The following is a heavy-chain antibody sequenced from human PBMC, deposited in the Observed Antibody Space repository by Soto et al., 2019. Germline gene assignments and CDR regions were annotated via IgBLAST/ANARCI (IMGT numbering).Heavy chain of an antibody. CDR1: GFTFDDYA. CDR2: ISWNSGSI. CDR3: AKDTLSGWYVERAFDI. Sequence: GGSLRLSCAASGFTFDDYAMHWVRQAPGKGLEWVSGISWNSGSIGYADSVKGRFTISRDNAKNSLYLQMNSLRAEDTALYYCAKDTLSGWYVERAFDIWGQGTMVTVSS. D-gene: IGHD6-19*01. J-gene: IGHJ3*02. V-gene: IGHV3-9*01.